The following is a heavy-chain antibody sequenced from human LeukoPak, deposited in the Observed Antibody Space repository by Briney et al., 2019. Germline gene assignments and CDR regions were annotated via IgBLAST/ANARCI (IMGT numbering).Heavy chain of an antibody. V-gene: IGHV4-61*02. CDR3: AREGYYKDWFDP. CDR2: IYTSGST. J-gene: IGHJ5*02. Sequence: RPSQTLSLTCTVSGGSISSGSYYWSWIRQPAGKGLEWIGRIYTSGSTNYNPSLKSRVTISVDTSKNQFSLKLSSVTAANTAVYYCAREGYYKDWFDPWGQGTLVTVSS. CDR1: GGSISSGSYY. D-gene: IGHD3-9*01.